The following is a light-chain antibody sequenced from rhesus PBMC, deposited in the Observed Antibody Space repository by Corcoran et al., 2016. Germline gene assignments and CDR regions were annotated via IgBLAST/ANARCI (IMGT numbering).Light chain of an antibody. CDR2: QAS. J-gene: IGKJ2*01. CDR1: ENVNTT. Sequence: DIQMTQSPSSLSASVGDRVTITCRASENVNTTLNWYQQKPGNAPKIQIYQASPLQSGVPSRFSGMGSGTDYTFTISSLQPEDVATYYCQHGYGTPYSFGQGTKVEIK. CDR3: QHGYGTPYS. V-gene: IGKV1-74*01.